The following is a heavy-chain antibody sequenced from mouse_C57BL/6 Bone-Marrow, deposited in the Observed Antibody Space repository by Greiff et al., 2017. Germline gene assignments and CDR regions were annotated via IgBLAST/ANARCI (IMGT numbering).Heavy chain of an antibody. CDR2: IYPRSGNT. D-gene: IGHD1-1*01. CDR1: GYTFTSYG. Sequence: VQLQQSGAELARPGASVKLSCKASGYTFTSYGISWVKQRTGQGLEWIGEIYPRSGNTYYNEKFKGKATLTADKSSSTAYMELRSLTSEDSAVYFCARGKNYYGSSPYYFDYWGQGTTLTVSS. J-gene: IGHJ2*01. CDR3: ARGKNYYGSSPYYFDY. V-gene: IGHV1-81*01.